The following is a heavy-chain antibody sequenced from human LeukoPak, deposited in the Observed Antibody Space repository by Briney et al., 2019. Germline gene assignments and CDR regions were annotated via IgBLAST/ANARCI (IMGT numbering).Heavy chain of an antibody. CDR3: ARDEAIWFGEWRYFDY. Sequence: SETLSLTCAVSGGSISSSNWWSWVRQPPGKGLEWIGETYHSGSTNYNPSLKSRVTISVDKSKNQFSLKLSSVTAADTAVYYCARDEAIWFGEWRYFDYWGQGTLVTVSS. J-gene: IGHJ4*02. D-gene: IGHD3-10*01. V-gene: IGHV4-4*02. CDR1: GGSISSSNW. CDR2: TYHSGST.